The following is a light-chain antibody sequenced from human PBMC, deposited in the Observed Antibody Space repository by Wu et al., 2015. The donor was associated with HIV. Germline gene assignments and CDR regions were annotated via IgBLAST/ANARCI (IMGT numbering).Light chain of an antibody. J-gene: IGKJ4*01. CDR1: QSVNTK. Sequence: EVVMAQSPATLSVSPGESATLSCRASQSVNTKLAWYQQKPGQAPRLLIYTASTRATGIPARFSGRGSGTEFTLTISSLQSEDFAVYFCQQYYDWPPVTFGGGTKVEIK. CDR2: TAS. V-gene: IGKV3-15*01. CDR3: QQYYDWPPVT.